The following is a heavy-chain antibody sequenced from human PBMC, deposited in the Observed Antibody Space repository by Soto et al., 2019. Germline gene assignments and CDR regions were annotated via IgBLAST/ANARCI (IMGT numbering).Heavy chain of an antibody. V-gene: IGHV5-10-1*01. Sequence: PSESLKISCKGSGFTFTTSWITWVRQRPGKGLEWMGTVDPSDSYASYSPSFQGHVTISADKSISTVYLHWSSLKASDTAIYYCARGSSIAAPPDYWGQGTLVTVSS. J-gene: IGHJ4*02. CDR3: ARGSSIAAPPDY. CDR2: VDPSDSYA. CDR1: GFTFTTSW. D-gene: IGHD6-6*01.